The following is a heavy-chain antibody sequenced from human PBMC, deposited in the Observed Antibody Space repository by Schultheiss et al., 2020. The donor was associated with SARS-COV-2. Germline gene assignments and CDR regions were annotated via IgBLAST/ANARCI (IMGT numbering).Heavy chain of an antibody. CDR1: GFTFSSYA. D-gene: IGHD1-26*01. Sequence: GESLKISCAASGFTFSSYAMHWVRQAPGKGLEWVAVISYDGSNKYYADSVKGRFTISRDNSENTLTLQMNSLRAEDSAIYFCAKGLNSGTYYGGNDAFDIWGQGTVVTVSS. CDR2: ISYDGSNK. V-gene: IGHV3-30*07. J-gene: IGHJ3*02. CDR3: AKGLNSGTYYGGNDAFDI.